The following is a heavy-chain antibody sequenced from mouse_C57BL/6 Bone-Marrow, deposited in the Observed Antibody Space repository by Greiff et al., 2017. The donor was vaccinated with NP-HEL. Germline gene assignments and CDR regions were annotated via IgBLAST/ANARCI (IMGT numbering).Heavy chain of an antibody. V-gene: IGHV7-3*01. Sequence: EVNLVESGGGLVQPGGSLSLSCAASGFTFTDYYMSWVRQPPGKALEWLGFIRNKANGYTTEYSASVKGRFTISRDNSQSILYLQMNALRAEDSATYYCARYIGYGNYDYAMDYWGQGTSVTVSS. CDR1: GFTFTDYY. D-gene: IGHD2-1*01. CDR3: ARYIGYGNYDYAMDY. CDR2: IRNKANGYTT. J-gene: IGHJ4*01.